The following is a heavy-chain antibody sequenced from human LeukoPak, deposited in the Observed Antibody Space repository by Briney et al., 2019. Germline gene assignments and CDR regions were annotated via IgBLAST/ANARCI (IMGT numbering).Heavy chain of an antibody. CDR2: ISSSSSYI. D-gene: IGHD5-12*01. V-gene: IGHV3-21*01. CDR1: GFTFSSYS. CDR3: ARDGYSGYDFYFDY. Sequence: PGGSLRLSCAASGFTFSSYSMNWVRQAPGKGLEWVSSISSSSSYIYYTDSVKGRFTISRDNSKNTLYLQMNSLRAEDTAVYYCARDGYSGYDFYFDYWGQGSLVTVSS. J-gene: IGHJ4*02.